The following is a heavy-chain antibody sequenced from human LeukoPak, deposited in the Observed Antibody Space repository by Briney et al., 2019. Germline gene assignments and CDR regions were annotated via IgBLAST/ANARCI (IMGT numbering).Heavy chain of an antibody. CDR2: MNPNSGNT. CDR3: ARSSLVYDSSGYYYESFDY. D-gene: IGHD3-22*01. Sequence: ASVKVSCKASGYTFTSYDINWVRQATGQGLEWMGWMNPNSGNTGYAQKFQGRVTMTRNTSISTAYMELSSLRSEDTAVYYCARSSLVYDSSGYYYESFDYWGQGTLVTVSS. V-gene: IGHV1-8*01. CDR1: GYTFTSYD. J-gene: IGHJ4*02.